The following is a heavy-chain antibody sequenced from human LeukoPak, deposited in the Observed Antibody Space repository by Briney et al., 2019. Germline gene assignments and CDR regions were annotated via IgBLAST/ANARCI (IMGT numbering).Heavy chain of an antibody. Sequence: SETLSLTCTVSSGSISSYDWSWIRQPAGKGLEWIGRIYTSGSPNYNPSLKSRVTISVDTSKNQFSLKLSSVTAADTAVYYCARQGYDMVRGVITRNWFDPWGQGTLVTVSS. D-gene: IGHD3-10*01. CDR2: IYTSGSP. CDR3: ARQGYDMVRGVITRNWFDP. CDR1: SGSISSYD. V-gene: IGHV4-4*07. J-gene: IGHJ5*02.